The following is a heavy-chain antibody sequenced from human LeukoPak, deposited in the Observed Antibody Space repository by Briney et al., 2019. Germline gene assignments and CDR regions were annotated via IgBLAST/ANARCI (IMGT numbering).Heavy chain of an antibody. Sequence: GESLKISCKGSGYSFTSYWIGWVRQMPGKGLEWMGIIYPGDSDTRYSPSFQGQVTISADKSISTAYLQWSSLKASDTAIYYCARQYYDVLTGFYIHFDYWGQGTLVTVSS. D-gene: IGHD3-9*01. CDR1: GYSFTSYW. J-gene: IGHJ4*02. CDR2: IYPGDSDT. CDR3: ARQYYDVLTGFYIHFDY. V-gene: IGHV5-51*01.